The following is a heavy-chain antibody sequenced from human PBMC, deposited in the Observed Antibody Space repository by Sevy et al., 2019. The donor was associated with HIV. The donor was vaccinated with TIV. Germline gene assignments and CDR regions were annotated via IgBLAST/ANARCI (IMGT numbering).Heavy chain of an antibody. V-gene: IGHV3-21*01. Sequence: GGSLRLSCTASGFIFSNYNMNWVRQAPGKGLEWVSYIRSSSNDIYYADSAKGRFTISRDNAKNSLYLQMNSLRAEDTAVYYCARKMELLVPDYWGQGTLVTVSS. D-gene: IGHD2-21*02. CDR3: ARKMELLVPDY. CDR1: GFIFSNYN. J-gene: IGHJ4*02. CDR2: IRSSSNDI.